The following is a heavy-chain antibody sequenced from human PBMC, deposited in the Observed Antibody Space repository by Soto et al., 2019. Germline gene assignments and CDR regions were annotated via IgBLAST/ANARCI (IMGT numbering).Heavy chain of an antibody. Sequence: SETLSLTYSLSGDFIISSGYYWDWIRQPPGKGLEWIGYIYYSGTTSYNPSLKSRITISVDSSKIHFSLKLTSVTAADTAVYYCARHTGQLSPFDTWGLGTLVTVS. CDR1: GDFIISSGYY. CDR2: IYYSGTT. D-gene: IGHD2-2*01. J-gene: IGHJ5*02. V-gene: IGHV4-39*01. CDR3: ARHTGQLSPFDT.